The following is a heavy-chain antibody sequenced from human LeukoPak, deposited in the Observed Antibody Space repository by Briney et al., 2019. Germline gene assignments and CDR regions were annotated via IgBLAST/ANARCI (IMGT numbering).Heavy chain of an antibody. V-gene: IGHV3-7*01. D-gene: IGHD1-26*01. CDR1: GFTFSSYW. J-gene: IGHJ6*03. Sequence: GGSLRLSCAASGFTFSSYWMSWVRQAPGKGLEWVANIKQDGSEKYYVDSVKGRFTISRDNAKNSLYLQMNSLRAEDTAVYYCASHTPHSGSYRYGRNYYMDVWGKGTTVTVSS. CDR3: ASHTPHSGSYRYGRNYYMDV. CDR2: IKQDGSEK.